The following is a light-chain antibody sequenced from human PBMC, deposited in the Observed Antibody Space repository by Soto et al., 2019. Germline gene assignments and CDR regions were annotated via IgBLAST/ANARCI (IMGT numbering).Light chain of an antibody. Sequence: IVLIHSPSTLSKSTGERGTLSCRASQSVSSYLAWCQQKPGQAPRLLIYDASNRATGIPARFSGSGSGTDFTLTISSREPEDFAVYYCQQRSNWGFTFGPGT. CDR2: DAS. CDR3: QQRSNWGFT. J-gene: IGKJ3*01. V-gene: IGKV3-11*01. CDR1: QSVSSY.